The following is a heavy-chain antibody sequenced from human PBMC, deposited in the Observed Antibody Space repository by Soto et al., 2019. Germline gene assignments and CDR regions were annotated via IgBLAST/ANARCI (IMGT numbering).Heavy chain of an antibody. V-gene: IGHV1-2*04. CDR1: GYTFTGYY. CDR3: ARNFLPPSPLTGGMYYYYGMDV. J-gene: IGHJ6*02. Sequence: GASVKVSCKASGYTFTGYYMHWVRQAPGQGLEWMGWINPNSGGTNYAQKFQGWVTMTRDTSISTAYMELSRLRSDDTAVYYCARNFLPPSPLTGGMYYYYGMDVWDQGTTVTVSS. D-gene: IGHD3-9*01. CDR2: INPNSGGT.